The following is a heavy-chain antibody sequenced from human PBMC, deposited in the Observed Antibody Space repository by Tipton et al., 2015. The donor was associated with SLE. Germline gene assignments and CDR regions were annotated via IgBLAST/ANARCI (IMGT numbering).Heavy chain of an antibody. V-gene: IGHV4-59*07. CDR3: ARQYYYDSSGYGGVDAFDI. D-gene: IGHD3-22*01. CDR2: IYYSGST. CDR1: GGSISSYY. J-gene: IGHJ3*02. Sequence: TLSLTCTVSGGSISSYYWSWIRQPPGKGLEWIGYIYYSGSTNYTPSLKSRVTISVDPSRNQFSLKLSSVTAADTAVYYCARQYYYDSSGYGGVDAFDIWGQGTMVTVSS.